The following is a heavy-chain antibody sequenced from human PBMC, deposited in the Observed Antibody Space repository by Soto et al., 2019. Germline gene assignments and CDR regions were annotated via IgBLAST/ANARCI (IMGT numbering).Heavy chain of an antibody. CDR3: AGGGAGSGPFTWELPDH. J-gene: IGHJ4*02. D-gene: IGHD1-26*01. CDR1: GNTFTYRY. Sequence: SVKVSCKALGNTFTYRYLHWVRQAPGQALEWMGWTTPFSGDVHYAQKFQERVTITRDRSINTAYMQMSSLRSEDTAMYFCAGGGAGSGPFTWELPDHWGQGTLVTVSS. V-gene: IGHV1-45*02. CDR2: TTPFSGDV.